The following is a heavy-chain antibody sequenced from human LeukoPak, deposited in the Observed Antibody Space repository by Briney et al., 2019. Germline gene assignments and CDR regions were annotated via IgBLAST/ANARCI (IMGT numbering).Heavy chain of an antibody. CDR3: ANGAVYCTSPKYPTGSAPSCFAH. CDR2: MSYDERNK. V-gene: IGHV3-30*18. J-gene: IGHJ4*02. D-gene: IGHD2-2*01. Sequence: GRSLRLSCEASGFTFNTYGMHWVRQAPGKGLEWLAVMSYDERNKYYADSVKGRFTISRDNSKNTLYLQMSSLRPEDTAVYYCANGAVYCTSPKYPTGSAPSCFAHWGQGTLVTVSS. CDR1: GFTFNTYG.